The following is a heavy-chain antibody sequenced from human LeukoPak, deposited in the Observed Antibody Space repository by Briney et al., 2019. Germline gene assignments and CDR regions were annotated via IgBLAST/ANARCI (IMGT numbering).Heavy chain of an antibody. CDR2: IYYSGST. J-gene: IGHJ6*03. V-gene: IGHV4-59*01. CDR3: ARGDFCSKSNCYLRPMDV. Sequence: PSETLSLTCTVSGGSISNYYWNWIRQPPGKGLEWIGYIYYSGSTTYNPSLKSRVTMSVDTAKNQFSLKLRSVTAADTAIYYCARGDFCSKSNCYLRPMDVWGKGTTVTVSS. D-gene: IGHD3-3*01. CDR1: GGSISNYY.